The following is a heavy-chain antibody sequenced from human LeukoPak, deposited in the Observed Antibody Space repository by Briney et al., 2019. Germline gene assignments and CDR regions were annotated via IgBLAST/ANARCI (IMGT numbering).Heavy chain of an antibody. J-gene: IGHJ4*02. CDR1: GFTFSSYG. V-gene: IGHV3-30*18. CDR3: AKDEGPLYYGPDY. CDR2: ISYDGSNK. Sequence: GGSLRLSCVASGFTFSSYGMHWVRQAPGKGLEWVAVISYDGSNKYYADSVKGRFTLSRDNSKNTLYLQMNSLRAEDTAVYYCAKDEGPLYYGPDYWGQGTLVTVSS. D-gene: IGHD3-10*01.